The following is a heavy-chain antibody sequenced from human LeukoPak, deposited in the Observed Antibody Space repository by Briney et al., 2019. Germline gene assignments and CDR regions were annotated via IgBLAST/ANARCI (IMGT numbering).Heavy chain of an antibody. D-gene: IGHD2-2*01. CDR3: AKDIVVVPAVDGAFDI. CDR1: GFTFSSYA. V-gene: IGHV3-23*01. J-gene: IGHJ3*02. CDR2: ISGSGGST. Sequence: GGSLRLSCAASGFTFSSYAMGWVRQAPGKGLEWVSAISGSGGSTYYADSVKGRFTISRDNSKITLYLQMNSLRAEDTAVYYCAKDIVVVPAVDGAFDIWGQGTMVTVSS.